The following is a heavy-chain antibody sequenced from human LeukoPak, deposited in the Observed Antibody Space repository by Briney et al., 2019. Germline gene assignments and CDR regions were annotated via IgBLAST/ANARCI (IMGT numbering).Heavy chain of an antibody. CDR3: AIDLYCSRTSCYAPSFDY. Sequence: GGSLTLSCAVSGLTFSRYDMHWVRQAPGKGLEWVGPIGYDGTKEYYADSVDGRLTISRERHKNSSYLQTESLRAERTVVYYSAIDLYCSRTSCYAPSFDYWGQGTLVTVSS. CDR2: IGYDGTKE. J-gene: IGHJ4*02. D-gene: IGHD2-2*01. V-gene: IGHV3-30*02. CDR1: GLTFSRYD.